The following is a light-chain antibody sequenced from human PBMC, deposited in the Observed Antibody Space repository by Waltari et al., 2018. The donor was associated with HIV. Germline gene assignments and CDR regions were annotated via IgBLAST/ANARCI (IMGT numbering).Light chain of an antibody. CDR3: QVWDKTAACV. V-gene: IGLV3-21*02. J-gene: IGLJ3*02. CDR1: DLGSKR. Sequence: SYVLTQPPSVSVAPGQTASITCRGDDLGSKRVQLYYQKSSQAPLLVVYDDSDRPSGIPARFSGSNSDNTATLNISRVAAGDEADYYCQVWDKTAACVFGGGTKLTVL. CDR2: DDS.